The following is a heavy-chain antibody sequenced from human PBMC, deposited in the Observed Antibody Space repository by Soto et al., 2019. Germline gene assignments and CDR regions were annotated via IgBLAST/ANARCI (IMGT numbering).Heavy chain of an antibody. V-gene: IGHV4-34*01. CDR2: INHSGST. CDR1: GGSFSGYY. D-gene: IGHD6-19*01. CDR3: ARRAIAVAATGDY. J-gene: IGHJ4*02. Sequence: NPSETLSLTCAVYGGSFSGYYWSWIRQPPGKGLEWIGEINHSGSTNYNPSLKSRVTISVDTSKNQFSLKLSSVTAADTAVYYCARRAIAVAATGDYWGQGTLVTVSS.